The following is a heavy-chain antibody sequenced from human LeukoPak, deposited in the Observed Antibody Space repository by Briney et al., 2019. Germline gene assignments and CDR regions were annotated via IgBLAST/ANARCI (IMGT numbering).Heavy chain of an antibody. J-gene: IGHJ6*02. CDR1: GYSFTSYW. CDR3: ARHGSVGTYFHYGMDV. CDR2: IYPGDSDT. Sequence: GESLKISCQVSGYSFTSYWIGWVRQMSGTGLEWMGIIYPGDSDTRYSPSFEGQVTISADKSTSTAYLQWSSLKAPDTAMYYCARHGSVGTYFHYGMDVWGQGTTVTVSS. D-gene: IGHD6-25*01. V-gene: IGHV5-51*01.